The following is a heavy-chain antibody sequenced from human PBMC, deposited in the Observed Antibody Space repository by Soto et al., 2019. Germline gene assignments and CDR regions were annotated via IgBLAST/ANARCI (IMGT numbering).Heavy chain of an antibody. CDR3: AKTGPYCGGDCSRYFYGMDV. Sequence: WWSLRLSCSASVFACRTYAMAWFRQAPGKGLEWVSGIWGSGDRTFYADSVKGRFTISRDNSRNTLYLQMYSLTAEDTALYYCAKTGPYCGGDCSRYFYGMDVWGQGTTVTVSS. CDR2: IWGSGDRT. J-gene: IGHJ6*02. V-gene: IGHV3-23*01. CDR1: VFACRTYA. D-gene: IGHD2-21*02.